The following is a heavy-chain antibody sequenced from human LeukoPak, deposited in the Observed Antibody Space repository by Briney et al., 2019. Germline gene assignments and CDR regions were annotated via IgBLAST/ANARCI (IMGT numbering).Heavy chain of an antibody. V-gene: IGHV4-59*12. Sequence: SETLSLTCTVSGGSISSYYWSWIRQPPGKGLEWIGYIYYSGSTNYNPSLKSRVTISVDKSKNQFSLKLSSVTAADTAVYYCARLQSYYYYMDVWGKGTTVTVSS. CDR2: IYYSGST. CDR1: GGSISSYY. J-gene: IGHJ6*03. CDR3: ARLQSYYYYMDV.